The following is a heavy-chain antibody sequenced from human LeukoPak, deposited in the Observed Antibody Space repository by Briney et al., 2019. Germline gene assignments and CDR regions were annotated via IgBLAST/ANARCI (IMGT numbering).Heavy chain of an antibody. CDR2: IIPSGHTT. D-gene: IGHD5-24*01. J-gene: IGHJ4*02. CDR3: AKDDRWLQFCC. Sequence: DPGGTLRLSCAASGFTFSSHGMNWVRQAPGKGLEWVSGIIPSGHTTYYADSVRGRFTISRDNSRNTLYLQMNSLRAEDTAVYYCAKDDRWLQFCCWGQGTLVTVSA. CDR1: GFTFSSHG. V-gene: IGHV3-23*01.